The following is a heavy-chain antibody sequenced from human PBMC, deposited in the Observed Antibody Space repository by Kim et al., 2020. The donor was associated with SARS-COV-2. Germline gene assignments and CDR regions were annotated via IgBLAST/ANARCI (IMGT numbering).Heavy chain of an antibody. V-gene: IGHV4-39*01. J-gene: IGHJ3*02. CDR3: ARLRERGSFSAGACDI. Sequence: SETLSLTCTVSGVSITSTNFYGVWIRQPPGKGLEWIGDVYVSGGTYYNPSLTGRVTISVDTSKNQVSLKLNSVTAADSALYYCARLRERGSFSAGACDIWGQGTMVTVSS. CDR2: VYVSGGT. D-gene: IGHD1-1*01. CDR1: GVSITSTNFY.